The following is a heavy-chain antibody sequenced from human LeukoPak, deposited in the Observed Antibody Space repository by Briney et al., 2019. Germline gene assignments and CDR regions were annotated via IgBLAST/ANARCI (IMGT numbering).Heavy chain of an antibody. Sequence: GGSLRLSCAASGFTVSSNYMSWVRQAPGKGLEWVSVIYSGDSTYYADSVKGRFTISRDNSKNTLYLQMNSLRAEDTAVYYCARDDSSGFGDAFDIWGQGTMVTVSS. D-gene: IGHD3-22*01. CDR1: GFTVSSNY. CDR2: IYSGDST. V-gene: IGHV3-66*01. CDR3: ARDDSSGFGDAFDI. J-gene: IGHJ3*02.